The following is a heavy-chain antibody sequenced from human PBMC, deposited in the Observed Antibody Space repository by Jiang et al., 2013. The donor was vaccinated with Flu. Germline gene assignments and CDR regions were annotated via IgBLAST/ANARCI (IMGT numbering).Heavy chain of an antibody. CDR3: ARDSPRIAAADDDNWYFDL. Sequence: SQTLSLTCAISGDSVSSNSAAWNWIRQSPSRGLEWLGRTYYRSKWYNDYAVSVKSRITINPDTSKNQFSLQLNSVTPEDTAVYYCARDSPRIAAADDDNWYFDLWGRGTLVTVSS. J-gene: IGHJ2*01. CDR2: TYYRSKWYN. D-gene: IGHD6-13*01. V-gene: IGHV6-1*01. CDR1: GDSVSSNSAA.